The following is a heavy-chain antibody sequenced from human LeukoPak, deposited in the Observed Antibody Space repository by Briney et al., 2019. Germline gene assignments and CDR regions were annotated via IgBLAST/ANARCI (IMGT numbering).Heavy chain of an antibody. CDR1: GGSFSGYY. J-gene: IGHJ3*02. CDR2: INHSGST. V-gene: IGHV4-34*01. D-gene: IGHD3-3*01. Sequence: PSETLSLTCAVYGGSFSGYYWSWIRQPPGKGLEWIGEINHSGSTNYNPSLKSRVTISVDTSKNQFSLKLSSVTAADTVVYYCARRSYYDFWSGYYRAFDIWGQGTMVTVSS. CDR3: ARRSYYDFWSGYYRAFDI.